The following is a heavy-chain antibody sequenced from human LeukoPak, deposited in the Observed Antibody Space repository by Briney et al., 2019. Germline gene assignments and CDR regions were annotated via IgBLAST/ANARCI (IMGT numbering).Heavy chain of an antibody. J-gene: IGHJ6*03. D-gene: IGHD3-3*01. CDR3: VRGSLASGVVVYYYYYLDV. CDR2: IIGSGGST. V-gene: IGHV3-23*01. CDR1: GFTFSSYA. Sequence: GGSLRLSCAASGFTFSSYAMSWVRQAPGKGLEWVSAIIGSGGSTYYADSVKGRFTISRDNSKNTLYLQMNSLRAEDTAVYYCVRGSLASGVVVYYYYYLDVWGKGTTVTVSS.